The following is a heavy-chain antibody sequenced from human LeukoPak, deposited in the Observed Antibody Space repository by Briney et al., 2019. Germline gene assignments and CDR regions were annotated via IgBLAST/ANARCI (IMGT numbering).Heavy chain of an antibody. CDR1: GGTFSSYA. CDR2: IIPIFGTA. J-gene: IGHJ6*03. D-gene: IGHD2-15*01. CDR3: ARVIRIRSFYYYYMDV. Sequence: ASVKVSCKASGGTFSSYAISWVRQAPGQGLEWMGGIIPIFGTANYAQKFQGRVTITADESTSTAYMELSSLGSEDTAVYYCARVIRIRSFYYYYMDVWGKGTTVTVSS. V-gene: IGHV1-69*01.